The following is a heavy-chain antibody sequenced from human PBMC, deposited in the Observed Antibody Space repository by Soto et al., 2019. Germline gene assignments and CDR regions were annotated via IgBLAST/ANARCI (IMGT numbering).Heavy chain of an antibody. CDR3: ARGSENWYSSSWDGGDWFDP. D-gene: IGHD6-13*01. V-gene: IGHV4-61*01. Sequence: QVQLQESGPGLVKPSETLSLTCTVSGGSVSSGSYYWSWIRQPPGKGLEWIGYIYYSGSTNYNPSLKRRVTISVDTSKNQFSLKLSSVTAADTAVYYCARGSENWYSSSWDGGDWFDPWGQGTLVTVSS. CDR1: GGSVSSGSYY. CDR2: IYYSGST. J-gene: IGHJ5*02.